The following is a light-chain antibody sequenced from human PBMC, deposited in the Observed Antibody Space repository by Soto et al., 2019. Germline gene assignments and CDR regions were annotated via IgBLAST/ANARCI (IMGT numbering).Light chain of an antibody. CDR1: QSVSSSY. CDR3: QQYGSSPGT. J-gene: IGKJ1*01. V-gene: IGKV3-20*01. CDR2: GAS. Sequence: EIVLTQSPGTLSLSPEERATLSCRASQSVSSSYLAWYQQKPGQAPRLLIYGASSRATGIPDRFSGSGSGTDFTLTIGRLEPEDFAVYYCQQYGSSPGTFGQGTKVDIK.